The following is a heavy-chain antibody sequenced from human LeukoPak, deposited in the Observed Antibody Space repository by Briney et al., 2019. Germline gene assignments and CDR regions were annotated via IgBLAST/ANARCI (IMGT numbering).Heavy chain of an antibody. Sequence: GESLRISCKGSGYSFTSYWISWVRQMPGKGLEWMGRIDPGDSYTNYSPSFQGHVTIPADKSISTAYLQWSSLKASDTAMYYCTRSASSSYDILTGYPARILGYWGQGTLVTVSS. CDR1: GYSFTSYW. D-gene: IGHD3-9*01. V-gene: IGHV5-10-1*01. J-gene: IGHJ4*02. CDR3: TRSASSSYDILTGYPARILGY. CDR2: IDPGDSYT.